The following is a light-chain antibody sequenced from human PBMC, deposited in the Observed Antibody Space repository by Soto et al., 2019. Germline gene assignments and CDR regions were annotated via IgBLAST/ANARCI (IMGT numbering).Light chain of an antibody. CDR2: GAS. CDR3: QQYGSSPLT. V-gene: IGKV3-20*01. CDR1: QSVGSSY. J-gene: IGKJ4*01. Sequence: IVMPLSPGTLSFSPGERATLSCRASQSVGSSYLAWYQQKPGQAPRLLIYGASSRATGIPDRFSGSGSGTDFTLTTSRLEPEDFAVYYCQQYGSSPLTFGGGTKVDIK.